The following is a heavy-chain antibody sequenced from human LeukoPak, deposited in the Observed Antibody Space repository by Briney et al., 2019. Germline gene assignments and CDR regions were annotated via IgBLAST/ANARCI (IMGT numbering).Heavy chain of an antibody. CDR1: GFRFGGYA. CDR2: IRSKALYGTS. D-gene: IGHD3-10*02. Sequence: GGSLRLSCSGSGFRFGGYALSWVRQAPGKGLEWVGFIRSKALYGTSEYAASVEGRFSISRDDSNNIVYLQMNSLKPEDTAVYFCVRESVRDYYFDFWGQGTLVTVSS. J-gene: IGHJ4*02. V-gene: IGHV3-49*04. CDR3: VRESVRDYYFDF.